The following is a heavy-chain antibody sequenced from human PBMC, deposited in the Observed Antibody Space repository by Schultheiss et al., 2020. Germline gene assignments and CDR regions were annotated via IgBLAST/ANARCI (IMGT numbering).Heavy chain of an antibody. CDR1: GFTLSGNT. Sequence: GGSLRLSCAASGFTLSGNTFHWVRQAPGKGLEWVANIKQDGSEKHYADSVKGRFTISRDNAKNSLYLQMNSLRAEDTAVYYCARVSGSRRFDPWGQGTLVTVSS. CDR2: IKQDGSEK. V-gene: IGHV3-7*01. CDR3: ARVSGSRRFDP. J-gene: IGHJ5*02. D-gene: IGHD3-10*01.